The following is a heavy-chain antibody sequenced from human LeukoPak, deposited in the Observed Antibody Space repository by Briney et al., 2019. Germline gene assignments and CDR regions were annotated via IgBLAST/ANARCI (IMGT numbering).Heavy chain of an antibody. CDR1: GFTFSSYG. CDR2: TRYDGSNK. D-gene: IGHD1-1*01. CDR3: ARVPGGAQRAFDI. Sequence: PGGSLRLSCAASGFTFSSYGMHWVRQAPGKGLEWVAFTRYDGSNKYYADSVKGRFTISRDNSKNTLYLQMNSLRAEDTAVYYCARVPGGAQRAFDIWGQGTMVTVSS. V-gene: IGHV3-30*02. J-gene: IGHJ3*02.